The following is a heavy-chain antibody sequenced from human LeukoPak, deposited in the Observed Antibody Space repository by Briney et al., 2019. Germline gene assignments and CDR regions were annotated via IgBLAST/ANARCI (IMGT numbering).Heavy chain of an antibody. V-gene: IGHV3-30*02. D-gene: IGHD1-26*01. CDR2: IRYDGSNK. J-gene: IGHJ4*02. CDR3: AKGGYRRVRATTVDY. CDR1: GFTFSSYG. Sequence: GGSLRLSCAASGFTFSSYGMHWVRQAPGKGLEWVAFIRYDGSNKYYADSVKGRFTISRDNSKNTLYLQMNSLRAEDTAVYYCAKGGYRRVRATTVDYWGQGTLVTVSS.